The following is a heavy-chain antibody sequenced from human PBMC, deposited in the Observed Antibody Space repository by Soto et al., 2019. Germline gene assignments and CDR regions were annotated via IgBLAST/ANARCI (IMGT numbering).Heavy chain of an antibody. CDR1: GGSISSSSYY. D-gene: IGHD3-10*01. J-gene: IGHJ4*02. V-gene: IGHV4-39*01. CDR3: ARTVSAYYYGSGTEAYFDY. Sequence: SETLSLTCTVSGGSISSSSYYWGWIRQPPGKGLEWIGSIYYSGSTYYNPSLKSRVTISVDTSKNQFSLKLSSVTAADTAVYYCARTVSAYYYGSGTEAYFDYWGQGTLVTVSS. CDR2: IYYSGST.